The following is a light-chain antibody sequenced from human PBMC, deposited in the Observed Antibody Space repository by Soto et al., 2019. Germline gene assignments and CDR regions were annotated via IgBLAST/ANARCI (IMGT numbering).Light chain of an antibody. V-gene: IGKV1-6*01. CDR2: ATS. J-gene: IGKJ4*01. Sequence: AIQMTQFPSSLSASVGDRVTITCRASQDIRSDLGWYQQRPGKAPKLLIYATSSLQSGVPSRFSGSGSGTDFTLTISSLLPEDFATYYCLQDYSYPLTFGGGTKVEIK. CDR1: QDIRSD. CDR3: LQDYSYPLT.